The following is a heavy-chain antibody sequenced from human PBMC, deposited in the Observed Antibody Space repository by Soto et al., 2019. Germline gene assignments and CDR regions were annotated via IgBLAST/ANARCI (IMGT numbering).Heavy chain of an antibody. D-gene: IGHD2-2*01. Sequence: GGSLRLSCAASGFTFSSYGMHRVRQAPGKGLEWVAVISYDGSNKYYADSAKGRFTISRDNSKNTLYLQMNSLRAEDTAVYYCAKGSFCSSTSCLSLFDYWGQGTLVTVSS. CDR3: AKGSFCSSTSCLSLFDY. V-gene: IGHV3-30*18. CDR2: ISYDGSNK. CDR1: GFTFSSYG. J-gene: IGHJ4*02.